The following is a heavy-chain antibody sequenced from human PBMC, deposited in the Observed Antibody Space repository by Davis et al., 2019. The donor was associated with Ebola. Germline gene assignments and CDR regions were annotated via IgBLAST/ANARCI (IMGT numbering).Heavy chain of an antibody. CDR2: IWYDGSNK. D-gene: IGHD1-26*01. CDR1: GFTFSSYG. CDR3: ARESGGGIDY. V-gene: IGHV3-33*01. J-gene: IGHJ4*02. Sequence: LSLTCAASGFTFSSYGMHWVRQAPGKGLEWVAVIWYDGSNKYYADSVKGRFTISRHNSKNTLYLQMNSLRAEDTAVYYCARESGGGIDYWGQGTLVTVSS.